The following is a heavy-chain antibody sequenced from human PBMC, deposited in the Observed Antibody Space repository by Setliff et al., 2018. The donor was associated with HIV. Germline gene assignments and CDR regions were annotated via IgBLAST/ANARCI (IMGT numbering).Heavy chain of an antibody. Sequence: ASVKVSCKASGYTFTDNYIHWVRQAPGQGLEWMGLINPSGGRTSYAQKFQGRLTMTRDTSRSTVYMELSSLRSEDTAVYYCARCYYDSSGPTDAFDIWGQGTVVT. CDR2: INPSGGRT. CDR1: GYTFTDNY. CDR3: ARCYYDSSGPTDAFDI. D-gene: IGHD3-22*01. V-gene: IGHV1-46*01. J-gene: IGHJ3*02.